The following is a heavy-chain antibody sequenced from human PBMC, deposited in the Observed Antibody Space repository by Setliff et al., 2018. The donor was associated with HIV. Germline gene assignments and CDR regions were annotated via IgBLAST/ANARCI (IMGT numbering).Heavy chain of an antibody. CDR3: ARDTLPHYYDIRGDAFDI. CDR2: ISSSSSYI. CDR1: GLSFSIYH. D-gene: IGHD3-22*01. V-gene: IGHV3-21*01. Sequence: GGSLRLSCAASGLSFSIYHMNWVRQAPGKGLEWVSSISSSSSYIYYADSVKGRFTISRDNAKNSLYLQMNSLRAEDTAVYYCARDTLPHYYDIRGDAFDIWGQGTMVTVSS. J-gene: IGHJ3*02.